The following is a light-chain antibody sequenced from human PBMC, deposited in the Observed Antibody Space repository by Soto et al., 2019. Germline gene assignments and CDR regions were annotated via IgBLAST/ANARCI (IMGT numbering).Light chain of an antibody. Sequence: DLQMTQFPSSLSASVGDRVTITCRASQDIRTFLAWYQQRPGKVPKLLIYAASTLQSGVPSGFSGSGSGTDFTLIISGLQPEDVATYYGQKYNIAPWTFGHGTRVEI. CDR3: QKYNIAPWT. CDR1: QDIRTF. CDR2: AAS. V-gene: IGKV1-27*01. J-gene: IGKJ1*01.